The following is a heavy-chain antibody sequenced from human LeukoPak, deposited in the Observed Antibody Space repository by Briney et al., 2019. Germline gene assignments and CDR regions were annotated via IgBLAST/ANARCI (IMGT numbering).Heavy chain of an antibody. Sequence: SVKVSCKASGGTFSSYAISWVRQAPGQGLEWMGGIIAIFGTANYAQKFQGRVTITADESTSTAYMELSSLRSEDTAVYYCAIFHNWNDPRSYYYYGMDVWGKGTTVTVSS. J-gene: IGHJ6*04. CDR2: IIAIFGTA. D-gene: IGHD1-1*01. V-gene: IGHV1-69*13. CDR1: GGTFSSYA. CDR3: AIFHNWNDPRSYYYYGMDV.